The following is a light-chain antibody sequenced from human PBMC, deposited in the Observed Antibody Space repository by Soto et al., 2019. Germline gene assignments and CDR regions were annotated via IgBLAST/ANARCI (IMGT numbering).Light chain of an antibody. CDR3: QQYNTWPPSLT. CDR1: QSVSTN. Sequence: EIVMTQSPVTLSVSPGERATLSCRASQSVSTNLAWYQQNPGQPPRLLIYGASTRATGIPARFSGSGSGTEFTLTISSLKSEDFAVYYGQQYNTWPPSLTFGGGTKVEIK. V-gene: IGKV3-15*01. CDR2: GAS. J-gene: IGKJ4*01.